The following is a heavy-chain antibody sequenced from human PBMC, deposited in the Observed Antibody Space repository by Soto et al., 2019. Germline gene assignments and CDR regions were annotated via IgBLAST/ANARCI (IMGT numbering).Heavy chain of an antibody. V-gene: IGHV1-3*01. D-gene: IGHD3-10*01. J-gene: IGHJ5*02. CDR1: GYTFTSYA. CDR2: INAGNGNT. Sequence: ASVKVSCKASGYTFTSYAMHWVRQAPGQRLEWMGWINAGNGNTKYSQKFQGRVTITRDTSASTAYMELSSLRSEDTAVYYCARHYYYGSGIPGWFDPWGQGTLVTVSS. CDR3: ARHYYYGSGIPGWFDP.